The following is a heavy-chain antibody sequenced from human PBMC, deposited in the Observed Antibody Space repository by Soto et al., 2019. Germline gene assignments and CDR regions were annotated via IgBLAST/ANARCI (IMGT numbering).Heavy chain of an antibody. D-gene: IGHD3-3*01. Sequence: SQTLSLTCAISGDSVSSNSAAWKCIGQAPAIGLEWLGRTYYRSKWYNDYAVSVKSRITINPDTSKNQFSLQLNSVTPEDTAVYYCARDRVLRFLEWSRGFDPWGQGTLVTVSS. CDR1: GDSVSSNSAA. CDR3: ARDRVLRFLEWSRGFDP. CDR2: TYYRSKWYN. J-gene: IGHJ5*02. V-gene: IGHV6-1*01.